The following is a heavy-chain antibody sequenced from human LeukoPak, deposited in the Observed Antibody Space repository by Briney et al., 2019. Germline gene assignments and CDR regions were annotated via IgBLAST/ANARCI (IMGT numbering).Heavy chain of an antibody. Sequence: PGGSLRLSCAASGFTFSSYSMNWVRQAPGKGLEWVSSISSSSSYIYYADSVKGRFTISRDNAKNSLYLQMNSLRAEDTAVYCCVSHYTYCSGGSCYYYYYGMDVWGKGTTVTVSS. J-gene: IGHJ6*04. CDR1: GFTFSSYS. D-gene: IGHD2-15*01. V-gene: IGHV3-21*01. CDR2: ISSSSSYI. CDR3: VSHYTYCSGGSCYYYYYGMDV.